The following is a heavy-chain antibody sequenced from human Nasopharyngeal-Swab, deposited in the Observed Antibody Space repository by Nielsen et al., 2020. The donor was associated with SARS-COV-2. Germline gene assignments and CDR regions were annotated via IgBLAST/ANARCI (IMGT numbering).Heavy chain of an antibody. V-gene: IGHV3-21*01. Sequence: GESLKISCVDSGFRDYSMNWVRQAPGKGLEWVSSISSSSSDIYYADSVKGRFTISRDSAKNSLYLQMNNLRAEDTAVYYCARAGAWQQLVTGYYYYGMDVWGQGTTVTVSS. CDR2: ISSSSSDI. CDR1: GFRDYS. J-gene: IGHJ6*02. D-gene: IGHD6-13*01. CDR3: ARAGAWQQLVTGYYYYGMDV.